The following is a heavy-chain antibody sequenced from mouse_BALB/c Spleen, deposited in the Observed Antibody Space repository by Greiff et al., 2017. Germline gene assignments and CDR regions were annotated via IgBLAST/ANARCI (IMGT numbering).Heavy chain of an antibody. CDR1: GYTFTSYW. J-gene: IGHJ2*01. CDR2: INPSNGRT. Sequence: VQLQQSGAELVKPGASVKLSCKASGYTFTSYWMHWVKQRPGQGLEWIGEINPSNGRTNYNEKFKSKATLTVDKSSSTAYMQLSSLTSEDSAVYYCAYYDYDVLDYWGQGTTLTVSS. D-gene: IGHD2-4*01. V-gene: IGHV1S81*02. CDR3: AYYDYDVLDY.